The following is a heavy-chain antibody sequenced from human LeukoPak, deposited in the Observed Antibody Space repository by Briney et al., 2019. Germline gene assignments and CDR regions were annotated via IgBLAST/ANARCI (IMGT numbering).Heavy chain of an antibody. CDR3: ARDVAPYSSGRNSGNFDY. CDR1: GFNFNTYN. V-gene: IGHV3-21*01. D-gene: IGHD6-19*01. J-gene: IGHJ4*02. CDR2: ISSSSSYM. Sequence: GGSLRLSCGVSGFNFNTYNLNWVRQAPGKGLEWVSTISSSSSYMYYADSVRGRFTISRDNAKSSLYLQMYSLRAEDTAVYYCARDVAPYSSGRNSGNFDYWGQGTLVTVSS.